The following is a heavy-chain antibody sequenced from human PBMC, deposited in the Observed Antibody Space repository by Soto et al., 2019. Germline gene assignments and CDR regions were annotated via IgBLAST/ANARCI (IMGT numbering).Heavy chain of an antibody. J-gene: IGHJ4*02. CDR2: IKQDGSEK. CDR1: GLTFSNYW. CDR3: VRAIAVAESF. D-gene: IGHD6-19*01. V-gene: IGHV3-7*05. Sequence: PGGSLRLSCAGSGLTFSNYWMHWVRQAPGKGLEWVANIKQDGSEKYYVDSVKGRFTISRDNAKNSVYLQMNSLRAEDTALYYCVRAIAVAESFWGQGTLVTVSS.